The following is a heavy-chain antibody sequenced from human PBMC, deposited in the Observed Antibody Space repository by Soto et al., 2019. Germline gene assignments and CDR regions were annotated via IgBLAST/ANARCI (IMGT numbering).Heavy chain of an antibody. D-gene: IGHD3-9*01. J-gene: IGHJ4*02. CDR3: ARDDYDILTGYFSPHCY. V-gene: IGHV1-3*01. Sequence: ASVKVSCKASGYTFTSYAMHWVRQAPGQRLEWMGWINAGNGNTKYSQKFQGRVTITRDTSASTAYMELSSLRSEDTAVYYCARDDYDILTGYFSPHCYWGQGTLVTVSS. CDR2: INAGNGNT. CDR1: GYTFTSYA.